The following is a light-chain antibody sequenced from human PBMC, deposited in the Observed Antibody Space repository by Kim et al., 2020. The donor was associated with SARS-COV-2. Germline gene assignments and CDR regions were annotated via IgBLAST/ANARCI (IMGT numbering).Light chain of an antibody. J-gene: IGLJ2*01. CDR3: QSYDSSLSGSEV. CDR2: GNS. CDR1: SSNSGAGYD. V-gene: IGLV1-40*01. Sequence: VTISCTGSSSNSGAGYDVHWYQQLPGTAPKLLIYGNSNRPSGVPDRCSGSKSGTSASLAITGLQAEDEADYYCQSYDSSLSGSEVFGGGTKVTVL.